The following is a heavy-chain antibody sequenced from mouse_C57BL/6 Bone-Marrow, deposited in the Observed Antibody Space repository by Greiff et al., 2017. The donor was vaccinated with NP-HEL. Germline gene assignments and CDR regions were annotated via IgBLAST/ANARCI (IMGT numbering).Heavy chain of an antibody. CDR2: IYPRSGNT. V-gene: IGHV1-81*01. D-gene: IGHD1-1*01. J-gene: IGHJ2*01. Sequence: VQLQESGAELARPGASVKLSCKASGYTFTSYGISWVKQRTGQGLEWIGEIYPRSGNTYYNEKFKGKATLTADKSSSTAYMELRSLTSEDSAVYVCARDYYGSRYYFDYWGKGTTLTVSS. CDR1: GYTFTSYG. CDR3: ARDYYGSRYYFDY.